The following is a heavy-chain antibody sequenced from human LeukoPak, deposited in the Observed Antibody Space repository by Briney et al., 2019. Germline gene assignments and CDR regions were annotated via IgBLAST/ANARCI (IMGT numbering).Heavy chain of an antibody. CDR3: ARGRQINMKVVLIDDY. Sequence: SETLSLTCSVSGGSISSHYWSWIRQPPGKGLEWIGYIYYSGSTKYNPSLKSRVTISVDTSKNQFSLKLSSVTAADTAVYYCARGRQINMKVVLIDDYWGQGTLVTVSS. D-gene: IGHD3-22*01. J-gene: IGHJ4*02. V-gene: IGHV4-59*11. CDR1: GGSISSHY. CDR2: IYYSGST.